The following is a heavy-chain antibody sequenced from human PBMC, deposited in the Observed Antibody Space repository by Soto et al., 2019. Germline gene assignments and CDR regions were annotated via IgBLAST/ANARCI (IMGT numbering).Heavy chain of an antibody. CDR1: GGSISRSY. CDR2: IYSSGST. J-gene: IGHJ4*02. Sequence: SETLSLTCTVSGGSISRSYWSWIRQPPGKGLEWIGYIYSSGSTNYNPSVKSRVTISGDTSKNQFSLRSLRSDDTAVYYCARVAPPSDYWGQGTLVTVSS. CDR3: ARVAPPSDY. V-gene: IGHV4-59*01.